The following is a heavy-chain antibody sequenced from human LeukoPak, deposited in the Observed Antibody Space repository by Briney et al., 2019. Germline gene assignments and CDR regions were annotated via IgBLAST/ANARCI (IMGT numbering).Heavy chain of an antibody. J-gene: IGHJ5*02. CDR3: ARDDYDSSGEGWFDP. V-gene: IGHV3-11*04. CDR2: ISSSGSTI. Sequence: PGGSLRLSCAASGFTFSDYYMSWLRQAPGKGLEWVSYISSSGSTIYYADSVKGRFTISRNNAKNSLYLQMNSLRAEDAAVYYCARDDYDSSGEGWFDPWGQGTLVTVSS. CDR1: GFTFSDYY. D-gene: IGHD3-22*01.